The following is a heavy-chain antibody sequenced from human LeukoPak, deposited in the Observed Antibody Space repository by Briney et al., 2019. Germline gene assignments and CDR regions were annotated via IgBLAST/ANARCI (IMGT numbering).Heavy chain of an antibody. J-gene: IGHJ6*02. CDR2: SRNKANGYTT. CDR3: ASVVEGSDYFGMDV. CDR1: GFTFSDHY. D-gene: IGHD2-15*01. V-gene: IGHV3-72*01. Sequence: GGSLRLSCAVSGFTFSDHYMDWVRQAPGKGLEWVGRSRNKANGYTTEYAASVKGRFTVSRDDSKNSLYLQMNSLKTGDTAVYYCASVVEGSDYFGMDVWGQGTAVTVSS.